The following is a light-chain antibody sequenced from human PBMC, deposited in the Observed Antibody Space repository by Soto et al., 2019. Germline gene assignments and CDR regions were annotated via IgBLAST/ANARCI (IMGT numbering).Light chain of an antibody. J-gene: IGLJ2*01. CDR3: SSYTSSSTLLV. Sequence: QSALTQPASVSGSPGQSITISCTGTSSDVGGYNYVSWYQRHPGKAPKLMIYEVSNRPSGVSNRFSGSKSGNTASLTISGLQAEDEADYYCSSYTSSSTLLVFGVGTKRTVL. V-gene: IGLV2-14*01. CDR2: EVS. CDR1: SSDVGGYNY.